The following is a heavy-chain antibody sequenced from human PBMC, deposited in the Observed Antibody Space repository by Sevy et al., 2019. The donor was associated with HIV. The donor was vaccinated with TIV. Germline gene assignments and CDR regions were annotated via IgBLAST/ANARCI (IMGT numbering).Heavy chain of an antibody. V-gene: IGHV1-18*01. CDR2: ISTYNGDT. CDR3: ARLDLSGSGWYGNGMDV. CDR1: GYTFSSYG. Sequence: ASVKVSCKASGYTFSSYGITWVRQAPGQGLEWMGWISTYNGDTNYAQKFQGRVTMTTDTSTSTDYMDLGSLRFDDTAVYYCARLDLSGSGWYGNGMDVWGQGTTVTVSS. D-gene: IGHD6-19*01. J-gene: IGHJ6*02.